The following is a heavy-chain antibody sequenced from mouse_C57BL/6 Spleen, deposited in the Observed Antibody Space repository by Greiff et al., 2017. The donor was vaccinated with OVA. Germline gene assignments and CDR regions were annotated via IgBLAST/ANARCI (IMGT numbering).Heavy chain of an antibody. V-gene: IGHV1-54*01. D-gene: IGHD2-1*01. J-gene: IGHJ3*01. CDR2: INPGSGGT. CDR3: ARDGNSVFAY. CDR1: GYAFTNYL. Sequence: VHLVESGAELVRPGTSVKVSCKASGYAFTNYLIEWVKQRPGQGLEWIGVINPGSGGTNYNEKFKGKATLTADKSSSTAYMQLSSLTSEDSAVYFCARDGNSVFAYWGQGTLVTVSA.